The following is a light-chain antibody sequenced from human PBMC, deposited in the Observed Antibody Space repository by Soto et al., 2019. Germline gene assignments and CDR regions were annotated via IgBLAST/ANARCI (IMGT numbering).Light chain of an antibody. CDR3: QQYGSSPSS. Sequence: EIVLTQYPGTLSFSPGERATLSCRASQSVSRNNLAWYQQKPGQAPRLLIYGASRRATGIPDRFSGSGSGTDFTLTINRLEPEDFAVYYCQQYGSSPSSFGPGTKLDIK. CDR1: QSVSRNN. CDR2: GAS. J-gene: IGKJ3*01. V-gene: IGKV3-20*01.